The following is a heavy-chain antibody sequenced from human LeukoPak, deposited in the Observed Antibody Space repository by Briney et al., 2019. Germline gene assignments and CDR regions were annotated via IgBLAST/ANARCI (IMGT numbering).Heavy chain of an antibody. CDR2: INHSGST. CDR3: ARGQDYYDSSGYPALDY. CDR1: GGSFSGYY. V-gene: IGHV4-34*01. J-gene: IGHJ4*02. Sequence: SETLSLTCAVYGGSFSGYYWSWIRQPPGKGLEWIGEINHSGSTSYNPSLKSRVTISVDTSKNQFSLKLSSVTAADTAVYYCARGQDYYDSSGYPALDYWGQGTLVTVSS. D-gene: IGHD3-22*01.